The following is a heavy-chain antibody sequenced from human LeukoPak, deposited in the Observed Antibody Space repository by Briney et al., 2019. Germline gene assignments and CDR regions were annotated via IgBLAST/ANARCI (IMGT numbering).Heavy chain of an antibody. CDR1: GFTFSSYW. CDR2: ISYDGSNK. Sequence: GGSLRLSCAASGFTFSSYWMSWVRQAPGKGLEWVAAISYDGSNKYYADSVKGRFTISRDNSKNTLYLQMNSLRAEDTAVYYCARDLSYDSSGYYYREPVGYWGQGTLVTVSS. V-gene: IGHV3-30-3*01. D-gene: IGHD3-22*01. CDR3: ARDLSYDSSGYYYREPVGY. J-gene: IGHJ4*02.